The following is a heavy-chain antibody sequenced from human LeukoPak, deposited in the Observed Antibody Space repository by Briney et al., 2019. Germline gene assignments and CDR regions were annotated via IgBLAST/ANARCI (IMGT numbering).Heavy chain of an antibody. CDR2: SGSGGST. CDR1: GFTFSSYA. J-gene: IGHJ4*02. CDR3: AKDNPGY. Sequence: GGSLRLSCAASGFTFSSYAMSWVRQAPGKGLEWVSVSGSGGSTYYTDSVKGRFTISRDNSKNTLYLQMNSLRAEDTAVYYCAKDNPGYWGQGTLVTVSS. V-gene: IGHV3-23*01.